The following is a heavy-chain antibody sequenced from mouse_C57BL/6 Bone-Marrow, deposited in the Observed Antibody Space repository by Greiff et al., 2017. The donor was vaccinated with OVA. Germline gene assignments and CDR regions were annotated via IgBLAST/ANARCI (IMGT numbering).Heavy chain of an antibody. CDR2: IYPRDGST. V-gene: IGHV1-85*01. D-gene: IGHD1-1*01. J-gene: IGHJ2*01. CDR3: ARMRLTTGYYFDY. CDR1: GYTFTSYD. Sequence: VQLQQSGPELVKPGASVKLSCKASGYTFTSYDINWLKQRPGQGLEWIGWIYPRDGSTKYNEKFKGKATLTVDTSSSTAYMELHSLTSEDSAVYFCARMRLTTGYYFDYWGQGTTLTVSS.